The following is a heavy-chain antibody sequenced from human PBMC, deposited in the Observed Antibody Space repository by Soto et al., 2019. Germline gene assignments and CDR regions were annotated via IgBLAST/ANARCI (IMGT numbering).Heavy chain of an antibody. Sequence: SETLSLTCTVSGGSISSYYWSWIRQPPGKGLEWIGYIYYSGSTNYNPSLKSRVTISADTSKNQFSLKLSSVTAADTAVYYCARHLGYCSTTNCYAWFAPWGQGTLVTVSS. CDR2: IYYSGST. D-gene: IGHD2-2*01. J-gene: IGHJ5*02. V-gene: IGHV4-59*08. CDR1: GGSISSYY. CDR3: ARHLGYCSTTNCYAWFAP.